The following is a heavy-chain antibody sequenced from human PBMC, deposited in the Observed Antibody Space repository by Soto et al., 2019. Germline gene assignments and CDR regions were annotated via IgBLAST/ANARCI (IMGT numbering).Heavy chain of an antibody. D-gene: IGHD3-22*01. CDR3: ARDEPGDSSGSYQGYFEY. Sequence: ASVKFSCKASGYTFTSYAMHWVRQAPGQRLEWMGWINAGNGNTKYSQKFQGRVNITRDTSASTAYMELRSLRSEDTAVYYCARDEPGDSSGSYQGYFEYWGKGTLVTVPS. J-gene: IGHJ4*02. V-gene: IGHV1-3*01. CDR2: INAGNGNT. CDR1: GYTFTSYA.